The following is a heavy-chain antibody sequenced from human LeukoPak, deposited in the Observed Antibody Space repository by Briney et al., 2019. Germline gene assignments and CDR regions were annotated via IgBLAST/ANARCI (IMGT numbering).Heavy chain of an antibody. CDR2: INHSGST. D-gene: IGHD3-22*01. Sequence: PSETPSLTCAVYGGSFSGYYWSWIRQPPGKGLEWIGEINHSGSTNYNPSLKSRVTISVDTSKDQFSLKLSSVTAADTAVYYCASGSRLPWGYYDSSGYYYYYFDYWGQGTLVTVSS. CDR3: ASGSRLPWGYYDSSGYYYYYFDY. J-gene: IGHJ4*02. CDR1: GGSFSGYY. V-gene: IGHV4-34*01.